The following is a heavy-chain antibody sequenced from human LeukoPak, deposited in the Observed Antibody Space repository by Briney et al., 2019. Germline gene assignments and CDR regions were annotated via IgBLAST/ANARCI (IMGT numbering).Heavy chain of an antibody. Sequence: SETLSLTCTVSGSYISSGYHWGWIRQPPGKGLEWIGYIYYSGSTNYNPSLKSRVTISVDTSKSQFSLKLSSVTAADTAVYYCARDLRSRDGYNYLDYWGQGTLVTVSS. CDR1: GSYISSGYH. CDR3: ARDLRSRDGYNYLDY. J-gene: IGHJ4*02. V-gene: IGHV4-61*01. CDR2: IYYSGST. D-gene: IGHD5-24*01.